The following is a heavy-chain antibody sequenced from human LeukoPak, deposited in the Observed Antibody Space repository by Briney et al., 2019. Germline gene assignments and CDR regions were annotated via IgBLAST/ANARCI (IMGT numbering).Heavy chain of an antibody. Sequence: GASVKVSCKASGYTFTSYYMHWVRQAPGQGLEWMGIINPSGGSTTYAQKFQGRVTMTRDMSTSTVYMELSSLRSDDTAIYYCARSPYFCAGRRCFAPNSDYWGPGTVVTVSS. D-gene: IGHD3/OR15-3a*01. CDR2: INPSGGST. J-gene: IGHJ4*02. CDR1: GYTFTSYY. V-gene: IGHV1-46*01. CDR3: ARSPYFCAGRRCFAPNSDY.